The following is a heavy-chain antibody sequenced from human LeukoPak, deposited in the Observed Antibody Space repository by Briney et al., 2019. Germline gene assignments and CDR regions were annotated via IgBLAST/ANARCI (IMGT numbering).Heavy chain of an antibody. CDR1: GFTFSSYG. CDR3: AKEHRGSELLC. Sequence: GGSLRLSCAAPGFTFSSYGMHWVRQAPGKGLEWVAVIWYDGSNKYYADSVKGRFTISRDNSKNTLYLQMNSLRAEDTAVYYCAKEHRGSELLCWGQETLVTVSS. D-gene: IGHD1-26*01. V-gene: IGHV3-30*02. J-gene: IGHJ4*02. CDR2: IWYDGSNK.